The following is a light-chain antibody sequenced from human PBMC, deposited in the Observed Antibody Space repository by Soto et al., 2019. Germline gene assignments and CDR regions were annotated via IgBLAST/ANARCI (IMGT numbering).Light chain of an antibody. V-gene: IGKV3-20*01. J-gene: IGKJ1*01. Sequence: EIVLTQSPDTLSLSPGEGATLSCRASQSVTNIYLAWYQQKPGQAPRLLIYGASSRATGIPDRFSGSGSGTEFTLTISRLEPEDFAVYYCQQYGSSSWTFGQGTKVDIK. CDR1: QSVTNIY. CDR2: GAS. CDR3: QQYGSSSWT.